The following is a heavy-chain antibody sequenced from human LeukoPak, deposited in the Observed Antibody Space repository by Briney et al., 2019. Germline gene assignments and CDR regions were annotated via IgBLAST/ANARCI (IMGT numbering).Heavy chain of an antibody. D-gene: IGHD6-19*01. CDR2: IYHSGST. V-gene: IGHV4-30-2*01. Sequence: PSQTLSLTCTVSGGSISSGGYYWSWIRQPPGKGLEWIGYIYHSGSTYYNPSLKSRVTISVDRSKNQFSLKLSSVTAADTAVYYCARRIAVAGIFDYWGQGTLVTVSS. CDR3: ARRIAVAGIFDY. CDR1: GGSISSGGYY. J-gene: IGHJ4*02.